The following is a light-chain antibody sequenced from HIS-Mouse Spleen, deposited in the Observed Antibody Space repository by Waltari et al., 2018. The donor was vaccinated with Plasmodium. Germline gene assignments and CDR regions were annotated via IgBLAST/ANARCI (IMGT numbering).Light chain of an antibody. CDR2: GAS. Sequence: EIVMTQSPATLSVSTGERATLSCRASQSVRSNLAWDQQKPGQAPRLLIYGASTRATGIPARFSGSGSGTEFTLTISSLQSEDFAVYYCQQYNNWSFTFGPGTKVDIK. CDR1: QSVRSN. CDR3: QQYNNWSFT. J-gene: IGKJ3*01. V-gene: IGKV3-15*01.